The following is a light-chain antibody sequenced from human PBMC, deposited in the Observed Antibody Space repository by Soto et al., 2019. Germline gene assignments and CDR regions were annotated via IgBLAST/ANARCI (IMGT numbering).Light chain of an antibody. J-gene: IGKJ3*01. CDR2: AAS. CDR3: QQYNSWPPIFT. Sequence: ERVMTQSPATLSVSPGERATLSCRASQSVSTNLAWYQQKPGQAPRILIYAASTRATGVPARFSGSGSGTEFTLTISSLQSEDFAVYYCQQYNSWPPIFTFGPGTKVDIK. V-gene: IGKV3-15*01. CDR1: QSVSTN.